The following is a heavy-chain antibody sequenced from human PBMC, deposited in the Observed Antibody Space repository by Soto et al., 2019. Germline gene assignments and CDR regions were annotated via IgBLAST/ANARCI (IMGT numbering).Heavy chain of an antibody. CDR2: ISSSRSTI. D-gene: IGHD2-8*01. J-gene: IGHJ6*02. V-gene: IGHV3-48*02. CDR3: ACLIVLMRDIYYYSGMDV. CDR1: GFTFSSYS. Sequence: EVQLVESGGGLVQPGGSLRLSCAASGFTFSSYSMNWVRQAPGKGLEWVSYISSSRSTIYYADSVKGRFTISRDNGKNSLYLQMNSLRDEGTAVYYCACLIVLMRDIYYYSGMDVWGQGTTVTVSS.